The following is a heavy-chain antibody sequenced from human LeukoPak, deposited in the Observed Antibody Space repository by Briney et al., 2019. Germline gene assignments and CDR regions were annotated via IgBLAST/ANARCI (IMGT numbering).Heavy chain of an antibody. Sequence: GGSLRLSCAASGFTFSSYEMNWVRQAPGKGLEWVSYISSSGSTIYYADSVKGRFTISRDNSKNTLYLQMNSLRAEDTAVYYCAKDQDGGGYWGQGTLVTVSS. CDR3: AKDQDGGGY. V-gene: IGHV3-48*03. CDR2: ISSSGSTI. J-gene: IGHJ4*02. CDR1: GFTFSSYE. D-gene: IGHD2-15*01.